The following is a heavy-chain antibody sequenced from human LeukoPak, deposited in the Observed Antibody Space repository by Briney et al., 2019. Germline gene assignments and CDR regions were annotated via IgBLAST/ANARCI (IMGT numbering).Heavy chain of an antibody. J-gene: IGHJ4*02. CDR2: ISYDGPNK. CDR1: GFTFSSYA. D-gene: IGHD4-17*01. Sequence: GRSLRLPCAASGFTFSSYAMHWVRQAPGKGLEWVAVISYDGPNKYYADSVKGRFTISRDNSKNTLYLQMNSLRAEDTAVYYCAKGRYHLATVTLLDYWGQGTLVTVSS. CDR3: AKGRYHLATVTLLDY. V-gene: IGHV3-30*04.